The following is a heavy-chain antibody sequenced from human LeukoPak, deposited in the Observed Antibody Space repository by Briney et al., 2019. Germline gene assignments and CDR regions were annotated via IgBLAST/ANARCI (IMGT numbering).Heavy chain of an antibody. Sequence: GASVKVSCKASGYTFTSYAMHWVRQAPGQRLEWMGWINAGNGNTKYSQKFQGRVTITRDTSASTAYMELSSLRSEDTAVYYCARSFYCSGGSCYLLGYYYYGMDVWGQGTTVTVSS. CDR1: GYTFTSYA. D-gene: IGHD2-15*01. V-gene: IGHV1-3*01. CDR2: INAGNGNT. CDR3: ARSFYCSGGSCYLLGYYYYGMDV. J-gene: IGHJ6*02.